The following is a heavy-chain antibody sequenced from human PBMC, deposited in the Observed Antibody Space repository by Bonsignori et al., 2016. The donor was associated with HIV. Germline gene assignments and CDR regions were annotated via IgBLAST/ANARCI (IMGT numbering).Heavy chain of an antibody. CDR1: GGSISSSSYY. Sequence: SETLSLTCTVSGGSISSSSYYWGWIRQPPGKGLEWIGSIYYSGSTYYNPSLKSRVTISVDTSKNQFSLKLSSVTAADTAVYYCATGTYYYDSSGSWGQGTLVTVSS. V-gene: IGHV4-39*07. CDR3: ATGTYYYDSSGS. D-gene: IGHD3-22*01. CDR2: IYYSGST. J-gene: IGHJ1*01.